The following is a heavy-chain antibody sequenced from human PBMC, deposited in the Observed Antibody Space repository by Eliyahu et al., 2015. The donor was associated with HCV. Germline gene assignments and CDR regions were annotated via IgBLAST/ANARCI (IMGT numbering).Heavy chain of an antibody. J-gene: IGHJ6*02. V-gene: IGHV1-69*01. Sequence: QVQLVQSGAEVKKPGSSVKASCKASGGTFSSYAISWVRQAPGQGLEWMGGIIPIFGTANYATEVPGQGHVYRGQYTPTAYMELSSLRSEDTAVYYCARDQGMAHHYYYYYGMDVWGQGTTVTVSS. CDR1: GGTFSSYA. CDR3: ARDQGMAHHYYYYYGMDV. D-gene: IGHD5-24*01. CDR2: IIPIFGTA.